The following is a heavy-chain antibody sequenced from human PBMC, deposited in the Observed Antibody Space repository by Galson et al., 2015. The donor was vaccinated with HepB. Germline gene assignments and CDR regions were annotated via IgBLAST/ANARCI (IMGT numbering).Heavy chain of an antibody. CDR1: GFTLSDYA. D-gene: IGHD3-10*01. V-gene: IGHV3-23*01. J-gene: IGHJ2*01. CDR3: TKGIGAWYWYFDL. CDR2: ISGSGGST. Sequence: SLRLSCAASGFTLSDYAMSWVRLAPGKGLQWVSGISGSGGSTYYTDSVKGRFTISRDNSKNTLYLEMNSLRVEDTALYYCTKGIGAWYWYFDLWGRGTLVTVSS.